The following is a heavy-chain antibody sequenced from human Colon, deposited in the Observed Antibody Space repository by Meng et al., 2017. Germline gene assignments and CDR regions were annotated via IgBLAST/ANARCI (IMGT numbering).Heavy chain of an antibody. Sequence: QVQLFQPGAEVKKPGSSVKGSCKTSGGSFNTDGRHWLRHASKQGLEWMGGIIPMFPKTNYAQKFEGRLTITADESTSTAYMELSSLRSEDTAVYYCTRGLATIPHFDYWGQGTLVTVSS. V-gene: IGHV1-69*01. CDR3: TRGLATIPHFDY. CDR2: IIPMFPKT. J-gene: IGHJ4*02. CDR1: GGSFNTDG. D-gene: IGHD5-24*01.